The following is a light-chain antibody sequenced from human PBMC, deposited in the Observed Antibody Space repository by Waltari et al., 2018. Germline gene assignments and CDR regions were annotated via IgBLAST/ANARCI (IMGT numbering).Light chain of an antibody. V-gene: IGLV3-1*01. CDR1: KLGDKY. CDR3: QAWDSSTVV. CDR2: QDR. J-gene: IGLJ2*01. Sequence: SYELTQPPSVSVSPGQTASITCSGDKLGDKYACWYQQKPGQSPVLVIYQDRKWPSGIPERFSGSNSGNTATLTISGTQAMDEADYYCQAWDSSTVVFGGGTKLTVL.